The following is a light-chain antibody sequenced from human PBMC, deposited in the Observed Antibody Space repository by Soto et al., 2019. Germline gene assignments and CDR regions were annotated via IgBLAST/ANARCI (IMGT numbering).Light chain of an antibody. CDR3: ATWDSSLNAWV. CDR1: SSNIGENY. V-gene: IGLV1-51*01. Sequence: QSVLTQPPSVSAAPEQKVTISCSGSSSNIGENYVSLYQQLPGTAPKLLIYDNNQRPSGVPDRFSVSKSATSATLGISGLQTGDEADYYCATWDSSLNAWVFGGGTKLTVL. CDR2: DNN. J-gene: IGLJ3*02.